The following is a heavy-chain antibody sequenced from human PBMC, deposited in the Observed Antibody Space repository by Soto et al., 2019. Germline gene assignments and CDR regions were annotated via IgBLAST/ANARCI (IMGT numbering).Heavy chain of an antibody. J-gene: IGHJ4*02. CDR3: VLGGLETGYYRDMDY. CDR2: ISAYNGDT. CDR1: GYTFKNYG. Sequence: QDHLVQSGAEVKKPGASAKVSCKASGYTFKNYGINWVRQAPGRGLEWVAWISAYNGDTSYAQHSQSRVTMTTETLTNTAYMELRSLRPDETAVYFCVLGGLETGYYRDMDYWGQGTLVSVSS. V-gene: IGHV1-18*04. D-gene: IGHD3-9*01.